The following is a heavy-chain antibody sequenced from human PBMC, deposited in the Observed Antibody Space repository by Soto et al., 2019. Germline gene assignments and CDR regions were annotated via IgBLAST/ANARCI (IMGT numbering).Heavy chain of an antibody. Sequence: PGGSLRLSCAASGFTFSSYEMNWVRQAPGKGLEWVSYISSSGSTIYYADSVKGRFTISRDNARNSLYLQMNSLRAEDTAVYYCAREARGGSYYDSSGHPYDAFDIWGQGTMVTVSS. J-gene: IGHJ3*02. CDR3: AREARGGSYYDSSGHPYDAFDI. V-gene: IGHV3-48*03. D-gene: IGHD3-22*01. CDR2: ISSSGSTI. CDR1: GFTFSSYE.